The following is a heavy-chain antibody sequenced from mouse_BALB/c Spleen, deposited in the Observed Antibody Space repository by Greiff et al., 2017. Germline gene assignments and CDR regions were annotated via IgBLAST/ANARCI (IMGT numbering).Heavy chain of an antibody. J-gene: IGHJ3*01. D-gene: IGHD2-14*01. Sequence: VQLQQSGPGLVKPSQSLSLTCTVTGYSITSDYAWNWIRQFPGNKLEWMGYISYSGSTSYNPSLKSRISITRDTSKNQFFLQLNSVTTEDTATYYCANYRYDWFAYWGQGTLVTVSA. CDR2: ISYSGST. CDR1: GYSITSDYA. CDR3: ANYRYDWFAY. V-gene: IGHV3-2*02.